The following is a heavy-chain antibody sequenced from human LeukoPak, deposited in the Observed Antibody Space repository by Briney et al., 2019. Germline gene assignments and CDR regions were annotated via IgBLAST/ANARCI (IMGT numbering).Heavy chain of an antibody. Sequence: SETLSLTCTVSGGSISSYYWSWIRQPPGKGLEWIGYIYYSGSTNYNPSLKSRVTISVDTSKNQFSLKLSSVTAADTAVYYCARGSYDFWSGYGTTYYYYYYMDVWGKGTTVTVSS. CDR3: ARGSYDFWSGYGTTYYYYYYMDV. J-gene: IGHJ6*03. D-gene: IGHD3-3*01. V-gene: IGHV4-59*01. CDR1: GGSISSYY. CDR2: IYYSGST.